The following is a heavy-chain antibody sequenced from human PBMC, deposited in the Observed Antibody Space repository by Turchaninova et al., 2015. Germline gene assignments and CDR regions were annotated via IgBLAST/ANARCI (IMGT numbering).Heavy chain of an antibody. Sequence: LVESGRGLVKPGGSLRLSCAASGLTFSNAWMSWVRQAPGKGLEWVGRIKSRTDGRKTDYDEPVKGRFTISRDDSKNTLYLQMNSLKTEDTAVYYCTTPSTSFGVAKRDYWGQGTLVTVSS. CDR3: TTPSTSFGVAKRDY. D-gene: IGHD2-2*01. J-gene: IGHJ4*02. CDR2: IKSRTDGRKT. CDR1: GLTFSNAW. V-gene: IGHV3-15*01.